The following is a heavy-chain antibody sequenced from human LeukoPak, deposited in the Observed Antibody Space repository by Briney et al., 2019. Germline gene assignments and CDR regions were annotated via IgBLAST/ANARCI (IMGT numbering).Heavy chain of an antibody. J-gene: IGHJ4*02. D-gene: IGHD3-9*01. CDR1: GFTFSSYN. Sequence: PVGSLRLSGAASGFTFSSYNMNWVRQAPGKGLERVCYISSSSSTIYYAGSVKGRFTISRDNAKNSLYLQMNSLRAEDTAVYYCARGGPLRYFDWPTAFDYWGQGTLVTVSS. V-gene: IGHV3-48*01. CDR2: ISSSSSTI. CDR3: ARGGPLRYFDWPTAFDY.